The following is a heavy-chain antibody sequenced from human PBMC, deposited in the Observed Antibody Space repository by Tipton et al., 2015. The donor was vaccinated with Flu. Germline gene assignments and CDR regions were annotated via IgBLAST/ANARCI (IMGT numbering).Heavy chain of an antibody. CDR2: IYYSGST. Sequence: TLSLTCTVSGGSISCYYWRWIRQPPGKGLEWIGYIYYSGSTNYNPSLKSRVTISVDTSKNQFSLKLSSVTAADTAVYYCATNYYGSGRYGLSWGQGTLVTVSS. CDR3: ATNYYGSGRYGLS. J-gene: IGHJ5*02. D-gene: IGHD3-10*01. CDR1: GGSISCYY. V-gene: IGHV4-59*08.